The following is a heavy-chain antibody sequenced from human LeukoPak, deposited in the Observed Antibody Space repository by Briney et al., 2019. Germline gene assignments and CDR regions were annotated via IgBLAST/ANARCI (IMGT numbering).Heavy chain of an antibody. V-gene: IGHV3-30*04. D-gene: IGHD2-15*01. CDR3: ARDEEGY. CDR1: GFTFSSYA. J-gene: IGHJ4*02. Sequence: PGGSLRLSCAASGFTFSSYAMHWVRQAPGKGLEWVAVISYDGSNKYYADSVKGRFTISRDNSKNTLYLQMNSLRAEDTAVYYCARDEEGYWGQGTLVTVSS. CDR2: ISYDGSNK.